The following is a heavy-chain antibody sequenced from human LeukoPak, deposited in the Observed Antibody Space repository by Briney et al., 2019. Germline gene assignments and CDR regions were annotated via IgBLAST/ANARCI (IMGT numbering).Heavy chain of an antibody. D-gene: IGHD3-22*01. CDR2: INHSGST. CDR1: GGSFSGYY. Sequence: SETLSLTCAVYGGSFSGYYWSWIRQPPGKGLEWIGEINHSGSTNYNPSLKSRVTISVDTSKTQFSLKLSSVTAADTAVYYCASAGGTMIDAPPSDAFDIWGQGTMVTVSS. V-gene: IGHV4-34*01. J-gene: IGHJ3*02. CDR3: ASAGGTMIDAPPSDAFDI.